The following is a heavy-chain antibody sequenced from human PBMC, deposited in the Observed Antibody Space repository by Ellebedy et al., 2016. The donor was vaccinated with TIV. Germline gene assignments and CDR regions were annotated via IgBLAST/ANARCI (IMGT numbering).Heavy chain of an antibody. CDR3: ARRSGTYYLEYYFDN. CDR1: GDSISNGFW. Sequence: ESLKISCAVSGDSISNGFWWSWVRQPPGKGLEWIGEVYHRGNTNYNPSLKSRATISVDKSQNQFSLRLTSVTAADTAVYYCARRSGTYYLEYYFDNWGQGTLVTVSS. V-gene: IGHV4/OR15-8*01. CDR2: VYHRGNT. D-gene: IGHD3-10*01. J-gene: IGHJ4*02.